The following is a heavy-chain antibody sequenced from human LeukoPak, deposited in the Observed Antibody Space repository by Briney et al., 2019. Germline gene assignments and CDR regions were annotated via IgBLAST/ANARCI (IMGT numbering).Heavy chain of an antibody. CDR3: AKSYRISSGWRFEY. J-gene: IGHJ4*02. CDR2: ISGSGDSI. Sequence: QSGGSLRLSCAASGFTFNNYGMSWVRQAPGKGLEWVSSISGSGDSINYADSVKGRFTISRDNSEDTLYLQLNSLRGEDTAVYYCAKSYRISSGWRFEYWGQGTLVTVSS. D-gene: IGHD6-19*01. CDR1: GFTFNNYG. V-gene: IGHV3-23*01.